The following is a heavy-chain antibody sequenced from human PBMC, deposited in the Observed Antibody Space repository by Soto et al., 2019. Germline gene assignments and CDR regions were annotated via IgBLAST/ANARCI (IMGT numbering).Heavy chain of an antibody. D-gene: IGHD3-10*01. CDR1: GGSFSGYY. CDR2: INHSGST. V-gene: IGHV4-34*01. CDR3: ARGLKPSAITMVRGVRNYYYYYGMDV. Sequence: QVQLQQWGAGLLKPSETLSLTCAVYGGSFSGYYWSWIRQPPGKGLEWIGEINHSGSTNYNPSLKSRVTISVDTSKNQFSLKLSSVTAADTAVYYCARGLKPSAITMVRGVRNYYYYYGMDVWGQGTTVTVSS. J-gene: IGHJ6*02.